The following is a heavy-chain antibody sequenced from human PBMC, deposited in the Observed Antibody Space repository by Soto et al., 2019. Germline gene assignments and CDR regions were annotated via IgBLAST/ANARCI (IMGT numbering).Heavy chain of an antibody. V-gene: IGHV3-49*04. Sequence: QPGGSLRLSCAASGFTFSTFYMNWVRQAPGKGLEWVGFIRSKAYGGTTEYAASVKGRFTISRDDSKSIAYLQMNSLKTEDTAVYYCTRSSGNWEWSNYDYYGMDVWGQGTTVTVSS. J-gene: IGHJ6*02. CDR2: IRSKAYGGTT. D-gene: IGHD3-3*01. CDR3: TRSSGNWEWSNYDYYGMDV. CDR1: GFTFSTFY.